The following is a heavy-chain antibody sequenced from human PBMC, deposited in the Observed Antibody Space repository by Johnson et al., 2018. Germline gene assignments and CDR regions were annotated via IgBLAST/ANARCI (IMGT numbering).Heavy chain of an antibody. D-gene: IGHD2-2*02. Sequence: VQLVQSGGGLVQPGGSLRLSCAASGFTFDGFSMNWVRKAPGKGLEWVTHISSSGTTTYYADPVRGRFTISRDNAKNSLYLKVNSLRDEDTAVYYCARGCSYTRCYRTHYFHYWGQGTLVTVSS. V-gene: IGHV3-48*02. CDR2: ISSSGTTT. CDR1: GFTFDGFS. CDR3: ARGCSYTRCYRTHYFHY. J-gene: IGHJ1*01.